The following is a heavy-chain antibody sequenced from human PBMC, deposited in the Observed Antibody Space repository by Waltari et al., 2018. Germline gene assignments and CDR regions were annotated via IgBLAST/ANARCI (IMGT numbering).Heavy chain of an antibody. CDR3: ARERGGDGYMLDAFDI. V-gene: IGHV4-4*02. CDR1: GGSLSSSNW. CDR2: IYHSGST. D-gene: IGHD3-16*01. J-gene: IGHJ3*02. Sequence: QVQLQESGPGLVKPSGTLSLTCAFSGGSLSSSNWWSWVRQPPGKGLGWIGEIYHSGSTNYNPSLKSRVTISVDKSKNQFSLKLSSVTAADTAVYYCARERGGDGYMLDAFDIWGQGTMVTVSS.